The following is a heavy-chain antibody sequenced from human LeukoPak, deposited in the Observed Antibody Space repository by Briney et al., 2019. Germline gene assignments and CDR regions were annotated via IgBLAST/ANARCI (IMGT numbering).Heavy chain of an antibody. Sequence: SETLSLTCAVYGGSFSGYYWSWIRQPPGKGLEWIGEIDHSGASNYNSSLKSRVSVSVDTSKNQFSLRLFFVTAADTAMYYCARGLHVGEVLPYYYWSQGTLVTVSS. CDR3: ARGLHVGEVLPYYY. V-gene: IGHV4-34*01. CDR2: IDHSGAS. D-gene: IGHD3-10*01. CDR1: GGSFSGYY. J-gene: IGHJ4*02.